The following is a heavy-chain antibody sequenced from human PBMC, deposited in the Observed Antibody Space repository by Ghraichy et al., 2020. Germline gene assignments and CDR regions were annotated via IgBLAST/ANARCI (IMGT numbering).Heavy chain of an antibody. CDR3: AEDLLTDYHKHFDY. CDR2: IRYDGSNT. J-gene: IGHJ4*02. D-gene: IGHD3-9*01. V-gene: IGHV3-30*02. CDR1: GLTFSRYG. Sequence: GGSLRLSCAASGLTFSRYGMHWVRQAPGKGLEWVAFIRYDGSNTYYADSVKGRFTISRDNSKNTLYLQMNSLRAEDTAVYYCAEDLLTDYHKHFDYWGQGTLVTVSS.